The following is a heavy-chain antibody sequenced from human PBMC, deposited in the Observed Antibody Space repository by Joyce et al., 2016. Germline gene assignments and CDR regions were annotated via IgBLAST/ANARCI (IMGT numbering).Heavy chain of an antibody. CDR2: IHSGGDT. J-gene: IGHJ4*02. D-gene: IGHD1-14*01. CDR1: GFTVGGNY. Sequence: DVQLVESGGGLVQPGGSLRLSCTASGFTVGGNYMSWVRQVPGTGREWVAVIHSGGDTFYADFVKGRFTISRDNSMNTFSLQMNSLRAEDSAVYYCARDMWRSPGMGGYYFDYWGQGTLVTVSS. V-gene: IGHV3-66*01. CDR3: ARDMWRSPGMGGYYFDY.